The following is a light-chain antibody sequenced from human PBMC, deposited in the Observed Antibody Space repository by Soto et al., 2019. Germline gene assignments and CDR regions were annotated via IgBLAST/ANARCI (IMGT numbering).Light chain of an antibody. CDR1: QSVSSN. V-gene: IGKV3-15*01. CDR2: GAS. J-gene: IGKJ4*01. Sequence: EIVMTQSPATLSVSPGERATLSCRASQSVSSNLAWYQQKPGQAPRLLIYGASTRATGIPARFSGSGSGTELTLTISSLQSEDSAVYYCQQYKKWPPLTFGGGTKVEIK. CDR3: QQYKKWPPLT.